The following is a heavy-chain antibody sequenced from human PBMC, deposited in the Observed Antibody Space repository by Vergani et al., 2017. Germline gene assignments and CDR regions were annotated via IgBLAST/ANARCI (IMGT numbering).Heavy chain of an antibody. J-gene: IGHJ4*02. V-gene: IGHV4-34*01. D-gene: IGHD3-22*01. CDR3: ARHVTQDYYNDSDYFDY. CDR1: GGSFSDYY. Sequence: QVQLQEWGEGLLKTSETLSLTCGVSGGSFSDYYWSWIRQAPGMGLEWIGEVNHGGSTNYNPSLKSRVAISIDTSKMQFSLKLYSLTAADTAIYYCARHVTQDYYNDSDYFDYWGLGTLVTVSS. CDR2: VNHGGST.